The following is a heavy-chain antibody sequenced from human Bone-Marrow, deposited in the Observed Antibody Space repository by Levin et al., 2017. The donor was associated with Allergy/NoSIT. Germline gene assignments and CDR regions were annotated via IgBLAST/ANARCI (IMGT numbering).Heavy chain of an antibody. CDR3: ARGKQLGWGTGRWFDP. Sequence: LSQTLSLTCAVYGGSFSGYYWSWIRQPPGKGLEWIGEINHSGSTNYNPSLKSRVTISVDTSKNQFSLKLSSVTAADTAVYYCARGKQLGWGTGRWFDPWGQGTLVTVSS. D-gene: IGHD6-6*01. J-gene: IGHJ5*02. V-gene: IGHV4-34*01. CDR2: INHSGST. CDR1: GGSFSGYY.